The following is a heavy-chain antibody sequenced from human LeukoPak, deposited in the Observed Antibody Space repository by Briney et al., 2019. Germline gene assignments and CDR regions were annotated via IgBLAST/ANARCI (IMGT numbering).Heavy chain of an antibody. J-gene: IGHJ5*02. CDR1: GVSISSYY. V-gene: IGHV4-59*01. CDR2: IHYSGST. D-gene: IGHD3-22*01. CDR3: ARAGYYYDSSGFRWFDP. Sequence: PSETLSLTCTVSGVSISSYYWNWIRQPPGKGLEWIGYIHYSGSTNYNPSLKSRVTISLDTSKNQFSLKLSSVTAADTAVYYCARAGYYYDSSGFRWFDPWGQGTLVTVSS.